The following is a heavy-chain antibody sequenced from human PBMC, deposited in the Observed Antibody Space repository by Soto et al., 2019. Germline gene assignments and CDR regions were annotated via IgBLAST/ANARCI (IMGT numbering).Heavy chain of an antibody. CDR1: GDSLSSGGYY. V-gene: IGHV4-31*03. J-gene: IGHJ5*02. Sequence: QVQLQESGPGLVKPSQSLSLTCSVSGDSLSSGGYYWAWVRQRPGKGLEWIGFIYYKGTTDYHPSLKSRVDISMDTSSNQFSLKLISLTAADTAVYYCVSRNYFDNKISWGQGTPITVSS. CDR2: IYYKGTT. CDR3: VSRNYFDNKIS. D-gene: IGHD3-22*01.